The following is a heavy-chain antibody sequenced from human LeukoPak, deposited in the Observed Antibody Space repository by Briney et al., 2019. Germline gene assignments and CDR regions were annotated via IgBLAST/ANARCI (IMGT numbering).Heavy chain of an antibody. CDR1: GGTFSSYA. CDR3: ATLGTRYYDSSGYHWGLLDY. V-gene: IGHV1-69*13. CDR2: IIPIFGTA. Sequence: SVKVSCKASGGTFSSYAISWVRQAPGQGLEWMGGIIPIFGTANYAQKFQGRVTITADGSTSTAYMELSSLRSEDTAVYYCATLGTRYYDSSGYHWGLLDYWGQGTLVTVSS. J-gene: IGHJ4*02. D-gene: IGHD3-22*01.